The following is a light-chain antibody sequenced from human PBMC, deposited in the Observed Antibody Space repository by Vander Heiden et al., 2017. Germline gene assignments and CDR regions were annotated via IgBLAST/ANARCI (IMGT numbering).Light chain of an antibody. CDR1: QSVSSSY. Sequence: EIVLTQSPRTLSLSPGERATLSCRASQSVSSSYLAWYQQKPGQAPRLLIFGASSRATGIPDRFSGSGSGTDFTLTISRLEPEDFALYYCQHYGSSPYTFGQGTKLEIK. CDR2: GAS. J-gene: IGKJ2*01. CDR3: QHYGSSPYT. V-gene: IGKV3-20*01.